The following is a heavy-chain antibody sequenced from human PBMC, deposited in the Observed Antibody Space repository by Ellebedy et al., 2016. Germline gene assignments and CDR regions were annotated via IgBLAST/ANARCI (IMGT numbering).Heavy chain of an antibody. J-gene: IGHJ6*02. CDR2: INPSGGST. V-gene: IGHV1-46*01. CDR1: GYTFTGYY. D-gene: IGHD2-2*01. CDR3: ARDLPCGSRGTSCHSMDV. Sequence: ASVKVSCXASGYTFTGYYMHWVRQAPGQGLEWMGIINPSGGSTSYAQKFQGRVTMTRDTSTSTVYMELSSLRSEDTAVYYCARDLPCGSRGTSCHSMDVWGQGTTVTVSS.